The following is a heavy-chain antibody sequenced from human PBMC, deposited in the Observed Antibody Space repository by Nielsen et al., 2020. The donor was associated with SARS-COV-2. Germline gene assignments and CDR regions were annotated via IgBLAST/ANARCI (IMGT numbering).Heavy chain of an antibody. J-gene: IGHJ4*02. D-gene: IGHD6-6*01. V-gene: IGHV3-23*01. CDR1: GFTFTKYA. Sequence: GESLKISCAASGFTFTKYAISWVRQAPGMGLEWVSGISASGGSTYYADSVKGRFTISRDNSKNTVYLQMNSLRAEDTAVYYRAKAGFAARFLDYWGQGTLVTVSS. CDR3: AKAGFAARFLDY. CDR2: ISASGGST.